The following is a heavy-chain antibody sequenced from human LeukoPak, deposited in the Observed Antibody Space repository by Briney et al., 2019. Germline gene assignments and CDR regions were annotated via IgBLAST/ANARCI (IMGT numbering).Heavy chain of an antibody. CDR3: ARMRCGHTDNRCYNH. V-gene: IGHV4-34*01. CDR2: IRSGYT. D-gene: IGHD2-2*02. J-gene: IGHJ5*02. Sequence: SETLSLTCAVHGVSVGGYYWSWIRQSPGKGLEWIGEIRSGYTNYNPSLKTRVTISADTSENQLSLRLTSVTAADTAVYYCARMRCGHTDNRCYNHWGQGTLVTVSS. CDR1: GVSVGGYY.